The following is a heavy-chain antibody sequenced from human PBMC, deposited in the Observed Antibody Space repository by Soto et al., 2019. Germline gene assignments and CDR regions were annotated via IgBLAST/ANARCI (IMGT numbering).Heavy chain of an antibody. J-gene: IGHJ4*02. V-gene: IGHV1-18*01. Sequence: QVQLVQSGAEVKKPGASVKVSCTTSGYTFPLFGITWVRQAPGQGLEWMGWISPYNGDTKYAEKLEGRVTLTTDTSTDTAYMELTSLTSDDTAEYYCARGGQYRYFDYWGQGTLVTVSS. CDR1: GYTFPLFG. D-gene: IGHD2-2*02. CDR2: ISPYNGDT. CDR3: ARGGQYRYFDY.